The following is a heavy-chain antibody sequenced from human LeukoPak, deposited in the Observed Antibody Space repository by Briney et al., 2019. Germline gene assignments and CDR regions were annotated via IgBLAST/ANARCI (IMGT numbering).Heavy chain of an antibody. Sequence: PGGALRVSCAAPGFTFRNYAMTWVRQVPGKGLEWVPSLSGGGSDTYYADSVKGRFTISRDNSKNTLYLQMNSLRAGDTAVYYCAKTKGATAFYCMDVWGKGTTVTVS. J-gene: IGHJ6*03. CDR3: AKTKGATAFYCMDV. V-gene: IGHV3-23*01. CDR1: GFTFRNYA. CDR2: LSGGGSDT. D-gene: IGHD1-26*01.